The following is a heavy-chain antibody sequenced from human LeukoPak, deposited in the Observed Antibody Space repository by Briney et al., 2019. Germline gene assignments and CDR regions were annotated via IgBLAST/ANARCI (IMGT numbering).Heavy chain of an antibody. J-gene: IGHJ4*02. V-gene: IGHV5-51*03. D-gene: IGHD3-16*01. Sequence: PGESLKISCKGSGYSSTNFWIGWVRQMPGEGLEWMGIIYPTNSQTKYSPSVHGQVTISADKSISTAYLQWNSLKASDTAIYYCASTYDGSYAWDFWGQGTLVTVSS. CDR2: IYPTNSQT. CDR3: ASTYDGSYAWDF. CDR1: GYSSTNFW.